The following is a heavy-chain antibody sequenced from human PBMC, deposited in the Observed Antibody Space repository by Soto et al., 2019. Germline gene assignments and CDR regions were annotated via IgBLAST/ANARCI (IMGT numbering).Heavy chain of an antibody. CDR1: GGSLNSYY. J-gene: IGHJ4*02. Sequence: QVQLRESGPGLVRPSETLSLTCTVSGGSLNSYYWNWIRQAPGEGLEWIWCVYYSGTAILNPSHKRRVALAANPSSRQFSLTQSPVTTLDTAVYYCARDNFPPNSTSSRGFDSWGQGTLVTVSP. CDR2: VYYSGTA. CDR3: ARDNFPPNSTSSRGFDS. V-gene: IGHV4-59*01. D-gene: IGHD2-2*01.